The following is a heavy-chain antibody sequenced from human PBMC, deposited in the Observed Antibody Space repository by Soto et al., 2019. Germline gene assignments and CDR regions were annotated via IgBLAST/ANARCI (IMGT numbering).Heavy chain of an antibody. D-gene: IGHD2-2*02. CDR1: GYTFTSYG. CDR2: ISAYNGNT. Sequence: ASVKVSCKASGYTFTSYGISWVRQAPGQGLEWMGWISAYNGNTNYAQKLQGRVTMTTDTSTSTAYMELRSLRSDDTAVYYCAREKLGYFISTSCYIPPPLFDYWGQGTLVTVSS. J-gene: IGHJ4*02. V-gene: IGHV1-18*01. CDR3: AREKLGYFISTSCYIPPPLFDY.